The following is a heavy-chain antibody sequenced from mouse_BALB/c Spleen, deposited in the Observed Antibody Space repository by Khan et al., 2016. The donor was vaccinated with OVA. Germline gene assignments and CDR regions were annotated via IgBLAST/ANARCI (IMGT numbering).Heavy chain of an antibody. D-gene: IGHD1-1*01. CDR2: INSRGSYT. CDR3: TRHGGFYPYYAMDY. V-gene: IGHV5-9*02. J-gene: IGHJ4*01. Sequence: EVELVESGGGSVKPGGSLKLSCAASGFAFSSYDMSWVRQTPEKRLEWVAIINSRGSYTYYPDSVKGRFTISRDNARNTLYLQLSSLRSEDTALYYCTRHGGFYPYYAMDYWGQGTSVTVSS. CDR1: GFAFSSYD.